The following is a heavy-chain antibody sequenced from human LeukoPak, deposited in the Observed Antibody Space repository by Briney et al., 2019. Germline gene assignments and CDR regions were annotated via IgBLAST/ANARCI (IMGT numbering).Heavy chain of an antibody. CDR1: GFTFSTYA. CDR2: ISSKGVST. D-gene: IGHD2-21*02. V-gene: IGHV3-64D*06. CDR3: ARDSVLGCGGDCYTHFDY. Sequence: GGSLRLSCSASGFTFSTYAMHWVPQAPGKGLEYVSAISSKGVSTYYADSVKGTFTISRDNSKNTLYLQMSSLSPEDTGVCYCARDSVLGCGGDCYTHFDYWGQGTLVTVSS. J-gene: IGHJ4*02.